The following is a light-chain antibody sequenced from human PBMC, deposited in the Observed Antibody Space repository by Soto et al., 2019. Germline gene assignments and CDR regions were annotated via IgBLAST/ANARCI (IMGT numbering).Light chain of an antibody. Sequence: DIQMTQSPSSLSVSVGDRVTITCRASQSIVSYLNWYQQKLGKAPKLLIYTASNLQRGVPSRFSGSGSGTXFTLTISNLQPEDFATYYCQQSYSTPRTFGQGTKLEIK. CDR3: QQSYSTPRT. CDR2: TAS. J-gene: IGKJ2*02. V-gene: IGKV1-39*01. CDR1: QSIVSY.